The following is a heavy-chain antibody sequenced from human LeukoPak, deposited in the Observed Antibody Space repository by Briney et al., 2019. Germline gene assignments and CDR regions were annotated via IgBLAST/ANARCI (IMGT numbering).Heavy chain of an antibody. CDR3: ARALTWIQLWFDI. CDR2: ICPGDSDT. V-gene: IGHV5-51*01. CDR1: GYSFTSYW. D-gene: IGHD5-18*01. Sequence: GESLKISCKGSGYSFTSYWIGWVRQMPGKGLEWMGIICPGDSDTRYSPSFQGQVTISADKSISTAYLQWSSLKASDTAMYYCARALTWIQLWFDIWGQGTLVTVSS. J-gene: IGHJ4*02.